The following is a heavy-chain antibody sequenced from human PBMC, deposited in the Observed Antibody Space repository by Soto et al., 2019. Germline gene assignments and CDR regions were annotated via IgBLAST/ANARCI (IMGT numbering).Heavy chain of an antibody. Sequence: QVQLVQSGAEVKKPGASVKVSCKASGYTFTSYGISWVRQAPGQGLEWMGWISAYNGNTNYAQKLQGRVTMTTDTSTSTAYMELRSPRSDDTAVYYCARAYRYNWNDEAFNWFDPWGQGTLVTVSS. J-gene: IGHJ5*02. CDR2: ISAYNGNT. CDR3: ARAYRYNWNDEAFNWFDP. V-gene: IGHV1-18*01. CDR1: GYTFTSYG. D-gene: IGHD1-1*01.